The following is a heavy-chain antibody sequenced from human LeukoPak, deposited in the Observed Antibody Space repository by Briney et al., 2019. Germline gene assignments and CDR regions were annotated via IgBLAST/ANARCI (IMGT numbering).Heavy chain of an antibody. CDR3: ARWGTYASTSNWFDP. Sequence: PSETLSLTCTVSGGSISSGSYYWGWIRQSPGRGLEWIGYIYNSGSTYYNPSLKSRVTISVDTSKNQFSLSLGSVTAADTAVYYCARWGTYASTSNWFDPWGQGTLVTVSS. CDR2: IYNSGST. D-gene: IGHD2-2*01. CDR1: GGSISSGSYY. V-gene: IGHV4-39*07. J-gene: IGHJ5*02.